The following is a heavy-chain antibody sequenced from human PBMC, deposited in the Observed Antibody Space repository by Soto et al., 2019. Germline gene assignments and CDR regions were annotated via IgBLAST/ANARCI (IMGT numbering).Heavy chain of an antibody. CDR1: GFTFSDYY. V-gene: IGHV3-11*01. CDR2: ISSSGSTI. J-gene: IGHJ3*02. Sequence: KPGGSLRLSCAASGFTFSDYYMSWIRQAPGKGLEWVSYISSSGSTIYYADSVKGRFTISRDNAKNSLYLQMNSLRAEDTAVYYCARDHYYDSSGYYGSDAFDIWGQGTMVTVSS. D-gene: IGHD3-22*01. CDR3: ARDHYYDSSGYYGSDAFDI.